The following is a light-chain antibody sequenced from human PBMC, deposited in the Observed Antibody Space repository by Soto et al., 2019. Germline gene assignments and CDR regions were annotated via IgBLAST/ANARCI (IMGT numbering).Light chain of an antibody. CDR2: EVS. Sequence: QSALTQPASVSGSPGQSITISCTGTSSDVGAYGYVSWYQQNPGKAPKLMIYEVSYRPSGVSNRFSGSKSGNAASLTISGLQAEDEADYYCSSYTTSSTVVFGGGTKLTVL. J-gene: IGLJ2*01. CDR1: SSDVGAYGY. CDR3: SSYTTSSTVV. V-gene: IGLV2-14*01.